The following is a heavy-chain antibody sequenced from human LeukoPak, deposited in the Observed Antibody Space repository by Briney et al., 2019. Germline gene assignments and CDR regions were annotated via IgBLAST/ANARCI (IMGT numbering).Heavy chain of an antibody. Sequence: ASVTLSCKASGYTFTGCCMHWVRQAPGKGLEWMGGMNPNSGGTNYAQKFQGRVTMTRDTSISTAYMELSRLRSDDTAVYYCAREFGELLFNRWGQGTMVTVSS. V-gene: IGHV1-2*02. CDR3: AREFGELLFNR. CDR1: GYTFTGCC. CDR2: MNPNSGGT. J-gene: IGHJ3*01. D-gene: IGHD3-10*01.